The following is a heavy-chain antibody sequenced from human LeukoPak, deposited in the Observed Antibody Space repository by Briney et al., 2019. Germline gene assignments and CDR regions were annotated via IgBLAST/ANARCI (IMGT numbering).Heavy chain of an antibody. CDR1: GFTFSNSG. Sequence: PGGSLRLSCAASGFTFSNSGMHWVRQAPGKGLEWVAFIRYDGSNKYYADSVKGRFTISRDNSKNTVYLQMNSLRAEDTAVFYCAKTRTAYSSSWYFFDYWGQGTLVTVSS. V-gene: IGHV3-30*02. CDR2: IRYDGSNK. J-gene: IGHJ4*02. D-gene: IGHD6-13*01. CDR3: AKTRTAYSSSWYFFDY.